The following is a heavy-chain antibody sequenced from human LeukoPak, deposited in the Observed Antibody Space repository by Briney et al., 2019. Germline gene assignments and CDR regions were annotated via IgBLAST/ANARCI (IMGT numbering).Heavy chain of an antibody. J-gene: IGHJ4*02. Sequence: GASVKVSCKASGYTFTSYGISWVRQAPGQGLEWMGWISAYNGNTNYAQKLQGRVTMTTDTSTSTAYMELRSLRSDDTAVYYCARGLRGYSYLYYFDYWGQGTLVTVSS. CDR1: GYTFTSYG. V-gene: IGHV1-18*01. D-gene: IGHD5-18*01. CDR3: ARGLRGYSYLYYFDY. CDR2: ISAYNGNT.